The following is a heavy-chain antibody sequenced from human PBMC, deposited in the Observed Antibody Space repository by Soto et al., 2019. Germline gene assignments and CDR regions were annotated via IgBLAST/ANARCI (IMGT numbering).Heavy chain of an antibody. CDR2: INPSGGST. CDR1: GYTFTSYY. CDR3: ARDRIAVAGTLSFFDY. V-gene: IGHV1-46*01. J-gene: IGHJ4*02. D-gene: IGHD6-19*01. Sequence: QVQLVQSGAEVKKPGASVKVSCKASGYTFTSYYMHWVRQAPGQGLEWMGIINPSGGSTSYAQKFQGRVTITRDTSTSTVYMELSSLRSEDTAVYYCARDRIAVAGTLSFFDYWGQGTLVTVSS.